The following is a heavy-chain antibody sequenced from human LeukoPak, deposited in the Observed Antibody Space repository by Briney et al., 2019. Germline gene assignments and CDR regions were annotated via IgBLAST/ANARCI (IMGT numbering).Heavy chain of an antibody. D-gene: IGHD1-26*01. CDR2: INPSSGRT. Sequence: GASVKVSCKTSGYTFIDYYMHWVRQAPGQGLEWMGWINPSSGRTSTAQKFRCRITMTRDTSITTFYMEVSWLTSDDTAIYYCARADRLDGSPYLIGPWGQGTLVSVSS. V-gene: IGHV1-2*02. CDR3: ARADRLDGSPYLIGP. CDR1: GYTFIDYY. J-gene: IGHJ5*02.